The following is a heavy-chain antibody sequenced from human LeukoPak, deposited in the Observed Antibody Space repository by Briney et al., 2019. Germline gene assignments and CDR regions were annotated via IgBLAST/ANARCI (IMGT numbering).Heavy chain of an antibody. D-gene: IGHD2-2*01. J-gene: IGHJ4*02. CDR2: IKQDGSEK. Sequence: GGSLRLSCEASGLTFSRDWMGWVRQAPGKGLEWVANIKQDGSEKYYEDSVKGRFTISRDNAKNSLYLQMNSLRAEDTAVYYCARRSSPAAPVYPFDYWGQGTLVTVSS. V-gene: IGHV3-7*01. CDR3: ARRSSPAAPVYPFDY. CDR1: GLTFSRDW.